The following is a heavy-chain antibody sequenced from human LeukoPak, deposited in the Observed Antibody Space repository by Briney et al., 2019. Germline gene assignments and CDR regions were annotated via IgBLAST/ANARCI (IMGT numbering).Heavy chain of an antibody. Sequence: GGSLRLSCAASRFTFSRYSMNWVRQAPGKGLEGVAILCSDESNNYYADSVKGRFTFSRDTSKNTLYLQMNSLRAEDTAVYYCARDLPYSSSPNFDYWGQGTLVTVSS. V-gene: IGHV3-33*07. J-gene: IGHJ4*02. D-gene: IGHD6-6*01. CDR3: ARDLPYSSSPNFDY. CDR2: LCSDESNN. CDR1: RFTFSRYS.